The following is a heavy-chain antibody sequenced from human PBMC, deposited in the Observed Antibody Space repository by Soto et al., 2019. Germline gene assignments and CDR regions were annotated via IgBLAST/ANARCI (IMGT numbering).Heavy chain of an antibody. V-gene: IGHV3-7*01. Sequence: GGSLRLSCAASGFTFNSFWMDWVRRAPGKGLEWVANINPDGSEKHYVDSVKGRFTISRDNAKNSLYLQMSSLTAEDSALYYCSRSLDSWGQGTRVTVSS. CDR3: SRSLDS. CDR1: GFTFNSFW. CDR2: INPDGSEK. J-gene: IGHJ4*02.